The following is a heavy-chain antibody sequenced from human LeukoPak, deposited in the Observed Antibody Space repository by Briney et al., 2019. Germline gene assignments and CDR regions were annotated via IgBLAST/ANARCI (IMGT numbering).Heavy chain of an antibody. CDR2: ISYDGSNK. CDR1: GFTFSSYA. CDR3: ARDRGGVSSWFDP. J-gene: IGHJ5*02. Sequence: GGSLRLSCAASGFTFSSYAMHWVRQAPGKGLEWVAVISYDGSNKYYADSVKGRFTISRDNSKNTLYLQMNSLRAEDTAVYYCARDRGGVSSWFDPWGQGTLVTVSS. V-gene: IGHV3-30*04. D-gene: IGHD3-10*01.